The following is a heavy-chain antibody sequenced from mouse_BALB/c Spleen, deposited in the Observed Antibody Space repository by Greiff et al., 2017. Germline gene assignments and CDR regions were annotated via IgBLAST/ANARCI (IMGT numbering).Heavy chain of an antibody. CDR2: IHYSGST. CDR3: ARVHYYGSSHYYAMDY. D-gene: IGHD1-1*01. Sequence: VQLQQSGPDLVKPSQSLSLTCTVTGYSITSGYSWPWIRQFPGNKLEWMGYIHYSGSTNYNPSLKSRISITRDTSKNQFFLQLNSVTTEDTATYYCARVHYYGSSHYYAMDYWGQGTSVTVSS. J-gene: IGHJ4*01. CDR1: GYSITSGYS. V-gene: IGHV3-1*02.